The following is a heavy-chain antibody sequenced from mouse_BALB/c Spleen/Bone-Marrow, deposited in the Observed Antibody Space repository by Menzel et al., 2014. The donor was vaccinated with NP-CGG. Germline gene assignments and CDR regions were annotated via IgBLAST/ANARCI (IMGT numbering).Heavy chain of an antibody. CDR3: ARRYFDV. V-gene: IGHV1S41*01. CDR1: GYTFTSYW. Sequence: DLVKPGASVKLSCKASGYTFTSYWINWIKQRPGQGLEWIGRIAPGSGSTYYNEMFKGKATLTVDTSSSTAYIQLSNLSSEDSAVYFRARRYFDVWGAGTTVTVSS. J-gene: IGHJ1*01. CDR2: IAPGSGST.